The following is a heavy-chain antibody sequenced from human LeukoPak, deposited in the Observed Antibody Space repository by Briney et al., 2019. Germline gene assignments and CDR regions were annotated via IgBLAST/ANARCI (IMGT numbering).Heavy chain of an antibody. CDR1: GYTFTGYY. Sequence: ASVEVSCKASGYTFTGYYMHWVRQAPGQGLEWMGWINSNSGGTNYAQKFQGRVTMTRDTSISTAYMELSRLRSDDTAVYFCARLSSSWGPDAFIIWAKGQWSPSLQ. CDR3: ARLSSSWGPDAFII. CDR2: INSNSGGT. J-gene: IGHJ3*02. D-gene: IGHD6-13*01. V-gene: IGHV1-2*02.